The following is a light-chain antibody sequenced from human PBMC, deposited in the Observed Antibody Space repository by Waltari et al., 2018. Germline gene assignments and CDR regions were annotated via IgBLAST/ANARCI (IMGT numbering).Light chain of an antibody. CDR2: ANT. CDR1: TSNTRAGYD. Sequence: QSVLTQPPSVSGAPGQRVTVSCTGSTSNTRAGYDVQWYQQFPGRAPKLVIYANTYRPSGVPDRFSATKSGSSASLAITGLQAEDEADYYCQSYDKILSAWVFGGGTKLTVL. J-gene: IGLJ3*02. CDR3: QSYDKILSAWV. V-gene: IGLV1-40*01.